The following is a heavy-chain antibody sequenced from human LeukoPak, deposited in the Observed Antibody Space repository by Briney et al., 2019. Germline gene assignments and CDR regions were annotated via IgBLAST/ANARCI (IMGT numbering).Heavy chain of an antibody. J-gene: IGHJ4*02. CDR2: ITSSGSFI. D-gene: IGHD4-23*01. V-gene: IGHV3-21*01. Sequence: PGRSLRLSCAASGFTFSSYAMHWVRQAPGKGLEWVSSITSSGSFIYYADSLKGRFTISRDNAKYSLYLQMDSLRAEDTAVYYCARSFTAVGYCFDYWGQGTLATVSS. CDR3: ARSFTAVGYCFDY. CDR1: GFTFSSYA.